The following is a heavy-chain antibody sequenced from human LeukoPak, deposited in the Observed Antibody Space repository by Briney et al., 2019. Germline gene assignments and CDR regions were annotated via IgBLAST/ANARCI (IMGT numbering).Heavy chain of an antibody. D-gene: IGHD3-22*01. CDR1: GFTFSSYG. CDR2: IWYDGSNK. Sequence: GRSLRLSCAASGFTFSSYGMHWVRQAPGKGLEWVAVIWYDGSNKYYADSVKGRFTISRDNSKNTLYLQMNSLRAEDTAVYFCARHLRDDSSGYPDAFDIWGQGTMVTVSS. V-gene: IGHV3-33*01. J-gene: IGHJ3*02. CDR3: ARHLRDDSSGYPDAFDI.